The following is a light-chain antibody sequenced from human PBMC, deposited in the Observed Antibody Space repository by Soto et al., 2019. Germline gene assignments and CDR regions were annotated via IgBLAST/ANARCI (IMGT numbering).Light chain of an antibody. J-gene: IGLJ2*01. V-gene: IGLV4-60*02. CDR3: ETWDTCTVV. CDR2: LEGSGSY. CDR1: SGHSSYI. Sequence: QAVVTQSSSASASLGSSVKLTCTLSSGHSSYIIAWHQQQPGKAPRYLMKLEGSGSYNKGSGVPDRFSGSSTGADRYLTISNLQFDDEAVYYCETWDTCTVVFGGGTNLTVL.